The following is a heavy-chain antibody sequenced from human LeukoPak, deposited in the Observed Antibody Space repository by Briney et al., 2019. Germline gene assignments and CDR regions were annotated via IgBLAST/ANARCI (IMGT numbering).Heavy chain of an antibody. CDR3: ARSMVLIAAAGKGFDY. V-gene: IGHV4-34*12. J-gene: IGHJ4*02. D-gene: IGHD6-13*01. CDR1: GFTVSSNE. Sequence: GSLRLSCAASGFTVSSNEMSWVRQPPGKGLEWVGEMIHSGSTNYNPSLKSRVTISVDTSKNQFSLKVSSVTAADTAVYYCARSMVLIAAAGKGFDYWGQGTLVTVSS. CDR2: MIHSGST.